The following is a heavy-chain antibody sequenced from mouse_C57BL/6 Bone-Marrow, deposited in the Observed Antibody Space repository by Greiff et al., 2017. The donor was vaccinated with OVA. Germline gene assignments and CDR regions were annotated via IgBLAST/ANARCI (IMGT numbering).Heavy chain of an antibody. CDR2: IYPGDGDT. Sequence: QVQLQQSGAELVKPGASVKISCKASGYAFSSYWMNWVKQRPGKGLEWIGQIYPGDGDTNYNGKFKGKATLTADKSSSTAYMQLSSLTSEDSAVYYCAMGYYGSRYYAMDYWGQGTSVTVSS. J-gene: IGHJ4*01. V-gene: IGHV1-80*01. D-gene: IGHD1-1*01. CDR3: AMGYYGSRYYAMDY. CDR1: GYAFSSYW.